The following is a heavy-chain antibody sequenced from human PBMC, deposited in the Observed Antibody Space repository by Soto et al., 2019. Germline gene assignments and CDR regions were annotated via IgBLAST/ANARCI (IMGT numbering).Heavy chain of an antibody. CDR3: ARYRGGPHAFDI. CDR1: GYTFTSYY. J-gene: IGHJ3*02. D-gene: IGHD3-10*01. CDR2: INPSGGST. Sequence: AASVKVSCKASGYTFTSYYMHWVRQAPGQGLEWMGIINPSGGSTSYAQKFQGRVTMTRDTSTSTVYMELSSLRSEDTAVYCCARYRGGPHAFDIWGQGTMVTVSS. V-gene: IGHV1-46*01.